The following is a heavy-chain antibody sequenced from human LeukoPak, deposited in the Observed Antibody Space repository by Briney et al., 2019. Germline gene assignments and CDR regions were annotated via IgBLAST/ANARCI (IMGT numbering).Heavy chain of an antibody. J-gene: IGHJ3*02. CDR2: INPNSGGT. CDR3: ARGMGGYCSSTSCYSDAFDI. V-gene: IGHV1-2*02. Sequence: ASVKVSCKASGYTFTGYYMHWVRQAPGQGLEWMGWINPNSGGTNYAQKFQGRVTMTRDTSISTAYMELNRLRSDDAAVYYCARGMGGYCSSTSCYSDAFDIWGQGTMVTVSS. D-gene: IGHD2-2*01. CDR1: GYTFTGYY.